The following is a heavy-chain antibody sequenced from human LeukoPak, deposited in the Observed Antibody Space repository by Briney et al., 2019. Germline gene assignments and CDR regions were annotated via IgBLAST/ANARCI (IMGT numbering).Heavy chain of an antibody. CDR3: ARDWVYKIDY. Sequence: PGGSLRLSCEMAGFTFSSYVMHWVRRTPGKGLVWVSRISHDGIISYADSVKGRFTISRDNAKNTLILQMNSLRVEDTAVYYCARDWVYKIDYWGRGTLVTVSS. D-gene: IGHD5-24*01. V-gene: IGHV3-74*01. J-gene: IGHJ4*02. CDR2: ISHDGII. CDR1: GFTFSSYV.